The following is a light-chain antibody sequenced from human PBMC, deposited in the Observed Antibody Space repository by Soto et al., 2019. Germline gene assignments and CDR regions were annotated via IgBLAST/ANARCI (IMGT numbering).Light chain of an antibody. V-gene: IGLV2-14*01. CDR3: SSYTSSSTLLYV. CDR2: DVS. Sequence: QSALTQPASVSGSPGQSITLSCTGTSSDVGGYNYVSWYQQHPGKAPKLMIYDVSNRPSGVSNRFSGSKSGNTASLTISGIQAEDEADYYGSSYTSSSTLLYVFGTGTKLTVL. CDR1: SSDVGGYNY. J-gene: IGLJ1*01.